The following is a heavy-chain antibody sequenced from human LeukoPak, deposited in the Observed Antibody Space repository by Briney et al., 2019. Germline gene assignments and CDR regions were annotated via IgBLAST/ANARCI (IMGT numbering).Heavy chain of an antibody. Sequence: ASVKVSCKASGYTFTGYYMHWVRQAPGQGLEWMGWINPNSGGTNYAQKFQGRVTMTRDTSISTAYMELSRLRSDDTAVYYCARLWFGESNNDHWGQGTLVTVSS. CDR3: ARLWFGESNNDH. J-gene: IGHJ4*02. CDR1: GYTFTGYY. D-gene: IGHD3-10*01. CDR2: INPNSGGT. V-gene: IGHV1-2*02.